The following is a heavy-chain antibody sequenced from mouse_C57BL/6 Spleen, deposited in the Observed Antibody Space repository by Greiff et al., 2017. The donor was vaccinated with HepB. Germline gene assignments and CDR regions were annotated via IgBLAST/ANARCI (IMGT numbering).Heavy chain of an antibody. V-gene: IGHV5-16*01. CDR3: ARDDTTVVATPYWYFDV. CDR1: GFTFSDYY. CDR2: INYDGSST. J-gene: IGHJ1*03. D-gene: IGHD1-1*01. Sequence: EVHLVESEGGLVQPGSSMKLSCTASGFTFSDYYMAWVRQVPEKGLEWVANINYDGSSTYYLDSLKSRFIISRDNAKNILYLQMSSLKSEDTATYYCARDDTTVVATPYWYFDVWGTGTTVTVSS.